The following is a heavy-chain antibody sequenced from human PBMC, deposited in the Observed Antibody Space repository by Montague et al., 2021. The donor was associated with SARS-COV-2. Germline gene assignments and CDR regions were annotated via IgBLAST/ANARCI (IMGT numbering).Heavy chain of an antibody. Sequence: SLRLSCAASGFTFSSYEMNWVRQAPGKGLEWVSYISSSGVTIYYADSVKGRFTISRDYAKNSLYPQMNSLRAEDTAVYYYARLRGYDYGLLYYYYMDVWGKGTTVTVSS. J-gene: IGHJ6*03. V-gene: IGHV3-48*03. CDR1: GFTFSSYE. D-gene: IGHD5-12*01. CDR2: ISSSGVTI. CDR3: ARLRGYDYGLLYYYYMDV.